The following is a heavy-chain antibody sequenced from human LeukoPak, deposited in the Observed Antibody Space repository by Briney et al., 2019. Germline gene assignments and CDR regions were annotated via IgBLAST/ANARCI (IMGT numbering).Heavy chain of an antibody. J-gene: IGHJ5*02. Sequence: SETLSLTCAVYGGSFSGYYWSWIRQPPGKGLEWIGEINHSRNTNYNPSLKSRVTISVDTSKNQFSLKLSSVTAADTAVYYCARAYCSGVTCYHSRGWFDPWGQGTLVTVSS. CDR1: GGSFSGYY. V-gene: IGHV4-34*01. CDR3: ARAYCSGVTCYHSRGWFDP. CDR2: INHSRNT. D-gene: IGHD2-15*01.